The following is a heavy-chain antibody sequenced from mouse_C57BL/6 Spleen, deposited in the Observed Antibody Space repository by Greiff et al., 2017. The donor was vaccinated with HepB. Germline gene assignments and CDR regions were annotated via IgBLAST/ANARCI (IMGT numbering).Heavy chain of an antibody. D-gene: IGHD2-2*01. V-gene: IGHV1-15*01. CDR1: GYTFTDYE. Sequence: QVQLQQSGAELVRPGASVTLSCKASGYTFTDYEMHWVKQTPVHGLEWIGAIDPETGGTAYNQKFKGKAILTADKSSSTAYMELRSRTSEDSAVYYCTRYDGYLYYFDYWGQGTTLTVSS. CDR3: TRYDGYLYYFDY. CDR2: IDPETGGT. J-gene: IGHJ2*01.